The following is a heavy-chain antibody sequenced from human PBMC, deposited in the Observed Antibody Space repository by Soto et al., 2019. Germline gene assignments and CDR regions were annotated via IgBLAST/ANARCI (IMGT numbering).Heavy chain of an antibody. J-gene: IGHJ6*02. CDR1: GFTFSSYG. Sequence: GGSLRLSCAASGFTFSSYGMHWVRQAPGKGLEWVAVISYDGSNKYYADSVKGRFTISRDNSKNTLYLQMNSLRAEDTAVYYCAKDRAPDSSGWYGSNYYYYGMDVWGQGTTVTVSS. D-gene: IGHD6-19*01. CDR2: ISYDGSNK. V-gene: IGHV3-30*18. CDR3: AKDRAPDSSGWYGSNYYYYGMDV.